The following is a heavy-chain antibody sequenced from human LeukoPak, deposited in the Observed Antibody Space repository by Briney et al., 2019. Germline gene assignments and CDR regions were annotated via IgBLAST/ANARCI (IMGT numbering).Heavy chain of an antibody. CDR3: AFFGYCSGGSCYRYNWFDP. J-gene: IGHJ5*02. V-gene: IGHV4-39*07. D-gene: IGHD2-15*01. Sequence: PSETLSLTCTVSGDSISTSNSYWGWIRQPPGKGLEWIGSIYHSGSTYYNPSLKSRVTISVDTSKNQFSLKLSSVTAADTAVYYCAFFGYCSGGSCYRYNWFDPWGQGTLVTVSS. CDR2: IYHSGST. CDR1: GDSISTSNSY.